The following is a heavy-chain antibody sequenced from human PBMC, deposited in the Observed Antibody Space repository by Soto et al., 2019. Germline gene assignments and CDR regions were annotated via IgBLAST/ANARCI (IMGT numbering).Heavy chain of an antibody. Sequence: QVHLVESGGGVVQAGRSLRLSCAASGFSFSAYSMHWVRQAPGKGLEWVAVISSDGSKTYYAGSLKGRFTVSRDNSKNIQYLQMNSLRAEDTAVYYCARAGQQVAVFDYWGQGTEVTVSS. V-gene: IGHV3-30-3*01. CDR3: ARAGQQVAVFDY. CDR1: GFSFSAYS. D-gene: IGHD6-13*01. CDR2: ISSDGSKT. J-gene: IGHJ4*02.